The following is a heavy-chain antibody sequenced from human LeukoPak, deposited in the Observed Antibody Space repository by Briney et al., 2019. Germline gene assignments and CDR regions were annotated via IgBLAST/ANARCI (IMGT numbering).Heavy chain of an antibody. CDR1: GGSIRSSL. D-gene: IGHD5-12*01. J-gene: IGHJ4*02. Sequence: SETLPLTCTVSGGSIRSSLWSWIRQPAGKGLEWIAIIYNSGGTNYNPSLRSRVTISRDTSKNQFSLTLTSVTAAGTAVYYCARDLSSFGGYAGFDYWGAGPLVTVSS. V-gene: IGHV4-4*07. CDR2: IYNSGGT. CDR3: ARDLSSFGGYAGFDY.